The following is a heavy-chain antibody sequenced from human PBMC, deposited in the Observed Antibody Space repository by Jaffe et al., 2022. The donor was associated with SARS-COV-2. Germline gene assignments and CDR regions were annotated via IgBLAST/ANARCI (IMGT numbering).Heavy chain of an antibody. J-gene: IGHJ6*02. D-gene: IGHD2-2*01. V-gene: IGHV3-30*18. CDR1: GFTFSSYG. CDR3: AKGGRGYCSSTSCQNYYYYGMDV. CDR2: ISYDGSNK. Sequence: QVQLVESGGGVVQPGRSLRLSCAASGFTFSSYGMHWVRQAPGKGLEWVAVISYDGSNKYYADSVKGRFTISRDNSKNTLYLQMNSLRAEDTAVYYCAKGGRGYCSSTSCQNYYYYGMDVWGQGTTVTVSS.